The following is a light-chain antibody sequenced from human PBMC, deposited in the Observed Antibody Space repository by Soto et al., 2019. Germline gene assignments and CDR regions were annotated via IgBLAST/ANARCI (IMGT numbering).Light chain of an antibody. Sequence: QAVVTQPPSASGTPGQRVTISCSGSSSNIGSNYVYWYQQLPGTAPKLLIYRNNQRPSGVPDRFSGSKSGTSASLAISGLRSEDGADYYCAAWDDSLSGVVFGGGTKLTVL. CDR1: SSNIGSNY. CDR3: AAWDDSLSGVV. V-gene: IGLV1-47*01. J-gene: IGLJ2*01. CDR2: RNN.